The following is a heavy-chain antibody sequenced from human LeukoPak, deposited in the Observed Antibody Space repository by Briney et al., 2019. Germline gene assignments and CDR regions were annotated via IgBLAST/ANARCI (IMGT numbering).Heavy chain of an antibody. D-gene: IGHD3-22*01. CDR3: ARDVFSTGYFDSSGSDAFDI. J-gene: IGHJ3*02. CDR1: GFTFSTYS. CDR2: ISSSSNCI. V-gene: IGHV3-21*01. Sequence: GGSLRLSCAASGFTFSTYSMNWVRQAPGKGLEWVSSISSSSNCIYYADSVKGRFTISRDNGKNSLYLQMSSLRAEDTAPYYCARDVFSTGYFDSSGSDAFDIWGQGTMVTVSS.